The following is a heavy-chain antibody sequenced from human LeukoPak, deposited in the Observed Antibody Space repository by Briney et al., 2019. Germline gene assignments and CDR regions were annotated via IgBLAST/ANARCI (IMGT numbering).Heavy chain of an antibody. Sequence: ASVKVSCKASGYPFTAYYMHWVRQAPGQGLEWMGWINPDGGGTNYAQKFQGRVTMTRDTSISTAYMELTRLRSDDTAVYYCARVHYDSSGYVDYWGQGTLVTVSS. D-gene: IGHD3-22*01. CDR3: ARVHYDSSGYVDY. J-gene: IGHJ4*02. CDR2: INPDGGGT. CDR1: GYPFTAYY. V-gene: IGHV1-2*02.